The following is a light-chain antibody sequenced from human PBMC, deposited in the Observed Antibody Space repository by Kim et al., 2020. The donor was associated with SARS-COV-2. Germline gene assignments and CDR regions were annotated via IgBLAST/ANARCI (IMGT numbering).Light chain of an antibody. J-gene: IGLJ3*02. CDR3: QVWDSSSDHRV. CDR1: NIGSKS. Sequence: APGKTATITCGGNNIGSKSVHWYQQKPGQAPVLVIYYDSDRPSGIPERFSGSNSGNTATLTISRVEAGDEADYYCQVWDSSSDHRVFGGGTKVTVL. CDR2: YDS. V-gene: IGLV3-21*04.